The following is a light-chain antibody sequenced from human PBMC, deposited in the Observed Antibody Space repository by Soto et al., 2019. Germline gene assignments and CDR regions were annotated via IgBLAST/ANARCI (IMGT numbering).Light chain of an antibody. Sequence: DTVMTQSPATLYASPGERATLSCRASQSVSSNLAWYQQKPGQAPRLLIYGASTRATGIPARFSGSGSGTEFTLTISSLQSEDFAVYYCQQYNNWPPYTFGQGTKLEIK. CDR2: GAS. CDR3: QQYNNWPPYT. V-gene: IGKV3-15*01. CDR1: QSVSSN. J-gene: IGKJ2*01.